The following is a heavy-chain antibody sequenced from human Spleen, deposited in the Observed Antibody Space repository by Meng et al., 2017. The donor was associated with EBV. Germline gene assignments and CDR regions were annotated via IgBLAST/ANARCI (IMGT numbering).Heavy chain of an antibody. Sequence: VQLAECGGGLTESGGGHWESPVQPLGLVSLSTTCRGSARLQGRDWGGSQFFIAAVDYIDSVKGRFIISRDNSKITLYLQMNSLRAEDTAVYFCPSLLVQEIMISCFDPWGQGTLVTVSS. CDR3: PSLLVQEIMISCFDP. D-gene: IGHD3-16*01. J-gene: IGHJ5*02. CDR2: FIAAV. CDR1: GLVSLSTT. V-gene: IGHV3-53*01.